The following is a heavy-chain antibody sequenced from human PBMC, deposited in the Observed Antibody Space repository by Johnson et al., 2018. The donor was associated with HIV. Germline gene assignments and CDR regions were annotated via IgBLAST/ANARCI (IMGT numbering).Heavy chain of an antibody. CDR2: IQCDGSEK. V-gene: IGHV3-52*01. Sequence: NAWMSWVCQAPEKGLEWVADIQCDGSEKYYVDSVKGRLTISRDNAKNSLYLQVNSLRAEDMTVYYCVRDQSEVDAFDIWGQGTMVTVSS. CDR3: VRDQSEVDAFDI. CDR1: NAW. J-gene: IGHJ3*02.